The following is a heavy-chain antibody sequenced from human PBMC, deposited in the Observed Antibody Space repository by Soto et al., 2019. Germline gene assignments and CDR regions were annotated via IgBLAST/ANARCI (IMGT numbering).Heavy chain of an antibody. J-gene: IGHJ6*02. V-gene: IGHV1-3*01. Sequence: QVQVVQSGAEVKKPGASVKISCKASGYTFTTHAMHLVRQAPGQSLEWIGWINGGTGQTKHSQRFQGRVITTRDTSAGTAYMELSSLRSEDTAVYYCARGKGMEENYFCYGLDIWGQGTTVTVAS. CDR2: INGGTGQT. CDR3: ARGKGMEENYFCYGLDI. D-gene: IGHD1-1*01. CDR1: GYTFTTHA.